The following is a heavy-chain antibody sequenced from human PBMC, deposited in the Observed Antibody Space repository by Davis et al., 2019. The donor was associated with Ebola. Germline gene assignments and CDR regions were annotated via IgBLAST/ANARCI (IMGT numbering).Heavy chain of an antibody. D-gene: IGHD2-21*01. CDR3: SRFGEGAY. J-gene: IGHJ4*02. Sequence: PSETLSLTCAVSGGSFSGYYWSWIRQSPGKGPEWIGEINHSGSTNYNPSLKSRVTMSVDTSRKQFSLKVTSVTAADTAVYFCSRFGEGAYWGQGTLVTVSS. CDR1: GGSFSGYY. CDR2: INHSGST. V-gene: IGHV4-34*01.